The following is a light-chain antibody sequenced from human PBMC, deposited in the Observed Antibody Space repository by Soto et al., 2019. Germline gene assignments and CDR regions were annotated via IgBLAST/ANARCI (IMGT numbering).Light chain of an antibody. CDR1: QSISRS. Sequence: DIQMTQSPSTLSASVGDRVTITCRASQSISRSLAWYQQKPGKAPKILIYKASSLESGVPSRFSGSGSGTEFTLTISSLQPDDLATYYCQQYESYPVTFGQGTRL. CDR3: QQYESYPVT. CDR2: KAS. V-gene: IGKV1-5*03. J-gene: IGKJ5*01.